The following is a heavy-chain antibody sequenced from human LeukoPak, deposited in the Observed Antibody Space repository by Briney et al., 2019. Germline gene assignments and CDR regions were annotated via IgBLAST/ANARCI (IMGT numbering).Heavy chain of an antibody. J-gene: IGHJ4*02. CDR3: AKDPDCTSGICYTFFDY. Sequence: WGCLRLSCAASGFTFSSYEMNWVRQAPGKGLEWVSYISRNGSTIYYADSVKGGFTISRDNAKNSLYLQMSSLRAEDTAVYYCAKDPDCTSGICYTFFDYWGQGTLVTVSS. D-gene: IGHD2-8*01. CDR1: GFTFSSYE. CDR2: ISRNGSTI. V-gene: IGHV3-48*03.